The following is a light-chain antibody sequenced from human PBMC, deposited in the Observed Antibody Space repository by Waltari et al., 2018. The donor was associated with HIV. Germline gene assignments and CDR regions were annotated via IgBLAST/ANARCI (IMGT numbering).Light chain of an antibody. Sequence: GSPGQSVTLSCTGTTNDIGNYNYVSWYQQHPGKAPKLIIYDVRKRPSGVPDRFSGSKPGNTASLTISGLQAEDEADYYCCSYAGRYTYVFGTGTTVTVL. CDR1: TNDIGNYNY. CDR2: DVR. J-gene: IGLJ1*01. CDR3: CSYAGRYTYV. V-gene: IGLV2-11*03.